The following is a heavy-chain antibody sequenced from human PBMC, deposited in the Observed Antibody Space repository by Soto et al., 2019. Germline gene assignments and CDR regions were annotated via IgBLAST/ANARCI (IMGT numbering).Heavy chain of an antibody. CDR2: IYHSGST. Sequence: SETLSLTCAVSGGSISSSNWWSWVRQPPGKGLEWIGEIYHSGSTNYNPSLKSRVTISVDTSKNQFSLKLSSVTAADTAVYYCASTYYDILTRGLFDYWGQGTLVTGSS. J-gene: IGHJ4*02. CDR1: GGSISSSNW. CDR3: ASTYYDILTRGLFDY. V-gene: IGHV4-4*02. D-gene: IGHD3-9*01.